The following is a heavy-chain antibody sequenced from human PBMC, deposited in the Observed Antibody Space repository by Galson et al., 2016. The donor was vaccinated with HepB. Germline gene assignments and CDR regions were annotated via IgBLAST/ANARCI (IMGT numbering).Heavy chain of an antibody. CDR3: AHSDLREASPAPYYFDS. CDR2: IYWDDDA. Sequence: PALVKPTQTLTLTCTFSGFSLRTSGMGVGWFRQPLGKALEWLAVIYWDDDARYSPSLKSRLTITKDTSKNQVVLTLTNMDPVDTGTYYCAHSDLREASPAPYYFDSWGQGTLITVSS. D-gene: IGHD5-12*01. CDR1: GFSLRTSGMG. V-gene: IGHV2-5*02. J-gene: IGHJ4*02.